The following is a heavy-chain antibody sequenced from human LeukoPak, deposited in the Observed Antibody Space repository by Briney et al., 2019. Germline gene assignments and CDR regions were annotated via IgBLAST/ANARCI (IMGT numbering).Heavy chain of an antibody. CDR3: IRDFRSADY. V-gene: IGHV3-74*01. Sequence: GGSLRLSCAASGFTFSIYCMHWVRQAPGKGPMWVSRICPDGTVTDYADSVKARFTISRDNARNTVYLQMNSLRAEDTAVYYCIRDFRSADYWGQGTLVTVSS. CDR1: GFTFSIYC. CDR2: ICPDGTVT. J-gene: IGHJ4*02.